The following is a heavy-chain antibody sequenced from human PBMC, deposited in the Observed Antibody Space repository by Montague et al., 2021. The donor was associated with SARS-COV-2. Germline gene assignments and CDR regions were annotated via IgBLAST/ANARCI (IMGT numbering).Heavy chain of an antibody. CDR1: GGSISSGGYE. J-gene: IGHJ6*03. Sequence: TLSLTCTVSGGSISSGGYEWSWIRQHPGKGLEWIGYIYYSGSTYYNPSPKSRVTISVDTSKNQFSLKLSSVTAADTTVYYCARVGIVVVPAAIVTLSYYYYMDVWGKGTTVTVSS. V-gene: IGHV4-31*03. D-gene: IGHD2-2*02. CDR2: IYYSGST. CDR3: ARVGIVVVPAAIVTLSYYYYMDV.